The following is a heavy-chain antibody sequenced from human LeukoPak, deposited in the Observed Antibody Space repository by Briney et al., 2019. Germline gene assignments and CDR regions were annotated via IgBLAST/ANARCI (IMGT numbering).Heavy chain of an antibody. CDR3: ARDGQVVVAATDY. J-gene: IGHJ4*02. CDR2: ISSSSKYI. V-gene: IGHV3-21*01. Sequence: GGSLRLSCAASGFIFSTYSMNWVRQAPGKGLEWVSFISSSSKYIYYADSVKGRFTISRDNDKNSLYLQMNSLRGEDTAVYYCARDGQVVVAATDYWGQGTLVTVSP. D-gene: IGHD2-2*01. CDR1: GFIFSTYS.